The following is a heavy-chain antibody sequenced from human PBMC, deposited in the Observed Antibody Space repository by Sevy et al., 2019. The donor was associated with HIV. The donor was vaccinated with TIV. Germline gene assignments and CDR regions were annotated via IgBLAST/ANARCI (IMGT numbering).Heavy chain of an antibody. CDR1: GFTFSSYS. CDR3: ASPYGSGRKNYYYYGMDV. D-gene: IGHD3-10*01. Sequence: GGSLILSCAASGFTFSSYSMNWVRQAPGKGLEWVSSISSSSSYIYYADSVKGRFTISRDNAKNSLDLQMNSLRAEDTAVYYCASPYGSGRKNYYYYGMDVWGQGTTVTVSS. CDR2: ISSSSSYI. V-gene: IGHV3-21*01. J-gene: IGHJ6*02.